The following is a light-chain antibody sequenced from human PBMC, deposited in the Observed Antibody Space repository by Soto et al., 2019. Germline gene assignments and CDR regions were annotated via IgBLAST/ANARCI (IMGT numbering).Light chain of an antibody. Sequence: EIVMTQSPATLSVSPGERATISCRASQSVSRSLAWYQQKRGQAPRLLIYATSTRPTGTPAKFSGSGSGTEFTLTISSLQSEDFVVYYCQQYNNWPRTFGQGTKVEIK. CDR2: ATS. V-gene: IGKV3-15*01. CDR3: QQYNNWPRT. CDR1: QSVSRS. J-gene: IGKJ1*01.